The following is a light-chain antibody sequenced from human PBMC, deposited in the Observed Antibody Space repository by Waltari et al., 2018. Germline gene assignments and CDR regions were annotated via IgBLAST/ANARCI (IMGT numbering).Light chain of an antibody. CDR3: VRSSQWPYA. J-gene: IGKJ2*01. V-gene: IGKV2-30*02. Sequence: DVVMTQSPLSLAVTLGQPASISCLSSQVLVQSDGNLVLNWFHQRPGQCPRRQISKVSNRESGVPDRFSGSGSGTDFTRKFSRGEAEDVGMYYCVRSSQWPYAFGPGTQRESK. CDR1: QVLVQSDGNLV. CDR2: KVS.